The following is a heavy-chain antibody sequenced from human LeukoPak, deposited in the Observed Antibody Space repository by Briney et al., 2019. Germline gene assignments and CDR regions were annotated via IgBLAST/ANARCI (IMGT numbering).Heavy chain of an antibody. Sequence: SETLSLTCTVSGGSISSSSYYWGWIRQPPGKGLEWIGSIYYSGSTYYNPSLKSRVTISVDTSKNQFSLKLSSVTAADTAVYYCAREGPAFAYCGGDCYYYWGQGTLVTVSS. CDR2: IYYSGST. CDR3: AREGPAFAYCGGDCYYY. V-gene: IGHV4-39*07. CDR1: GGSISSSSYY. J-gene: IGHJ4*02. D-gene: IGHD2-21*02.